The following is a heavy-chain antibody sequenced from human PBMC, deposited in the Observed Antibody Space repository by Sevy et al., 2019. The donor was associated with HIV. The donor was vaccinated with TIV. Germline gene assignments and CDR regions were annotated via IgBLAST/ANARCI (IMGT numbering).Heavy chain of an antibody. CDR1: GFRFSSYG. J-gene: IGHJ4*02. CDR3: AKDGGVNWDQYYFDS. D-gene: IGHD2-8*02. Sequence: GGSLRLSCSASGFRFSSYGMTWVRQAPGKGLEWVSSISGTGASTDYADSVKGRFTIPRDNSRNTLFLQMNTLRADDTAVNYCAKDGGVNWDQYYFDSWGQGTLVTVSS. CDR2: ISGTGAST. V-gene: IGHV3-23*01.